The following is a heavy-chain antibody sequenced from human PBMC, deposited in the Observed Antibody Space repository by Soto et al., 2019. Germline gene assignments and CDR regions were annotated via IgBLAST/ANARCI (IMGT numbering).Heavy chain of an antibody. CDR3: AKAGATPWYFDL. CDR1: GFTFSSYV. V-gene: IGHV3-23*01. D-gene: IGHD1-26*01. J-gene: IGHJ2*01. Sequence: EVQLLESRGGLVQPGGSLRLSCAASGFTFSSYVMIWVRQAPGKGLEWVSAISGRGCSTYYADSVKGQFTISKDNSKNTLYLQMNSLRAEDTAVYYCAKAGATPWYFDLWGRGTLVTVSS. CDR2: ISGRGCST.